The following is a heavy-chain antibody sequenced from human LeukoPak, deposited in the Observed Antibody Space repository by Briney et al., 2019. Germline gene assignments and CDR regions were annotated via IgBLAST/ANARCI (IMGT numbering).Heavy chain of an antibody. V-gene: IGHV3-48*02. CDR2: ISSSSSTI. CDR1: GFTFSSSS. Sequence: GGSLRLSCAASGFTFSSSSMNRVRQAPGKGLEWVSYISSSSSTIHYAESVKGRFTISRDNAKNSLYLQMNSLRDEDTAVYYCAREMAHYFDSSGYSFWGQGTLVPLSS. D-gene: IGHD3-22*01. J-gene: IGHJ4*02. CDR3: AREMAHYFDSSGYSF.